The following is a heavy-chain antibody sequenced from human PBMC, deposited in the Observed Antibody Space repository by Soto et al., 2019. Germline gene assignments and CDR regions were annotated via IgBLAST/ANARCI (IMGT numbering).Heavy chain of an antibody. D-gene: IGHD1-26*01. CDR2: INPKSGGT. Sequence: ASVKVSCNASGYTFTVYYMHWVRQAPGQGLEWMGWINPKSGGTMYPQKFQGRVTMTWDTSISTAYMALTRLRSDDTAAYYCARDLAKGGGSAGFDYWGQGTLVTVSS. CDR3: ARDLAKGGGSAGFDY. J-gene: IGHJ4*02. V-gene: IGHV1-2*02. CDR1: GYTFTVYY.